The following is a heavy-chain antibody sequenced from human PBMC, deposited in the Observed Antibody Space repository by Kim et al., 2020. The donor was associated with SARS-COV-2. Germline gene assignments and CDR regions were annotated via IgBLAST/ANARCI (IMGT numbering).Heavy chain of an antibody. D-gene: IGHD2-21*01. CDR2: ISNDDSST. V-gene: IGHV3-64D*06. Sequence: GGSLRLSCSASGFTFSTYAMHWVRQAPGKGLEYVSAISNDDSSTYYADSVKGRFTISRDNSKNTLYLQMSSRRAEDTAVYYCVKDCGAIIRDIDYWGQGTLVTVSA. CDR3: VKDCGAIIRDIDY. CDR1: GFTFSTYA. J-gene: IGHJ4*02.